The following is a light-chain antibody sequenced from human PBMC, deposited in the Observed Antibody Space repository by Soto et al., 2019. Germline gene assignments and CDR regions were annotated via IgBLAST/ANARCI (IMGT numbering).Light chain of an antibody. CDR1: QRVSSAY. V-gene: IGKV3-20*01. CDR3: QQYDNWGT. CDR2: GTS. J-gene: IGKJ3*01. Sequence: EIVLTQSPGTLSSSPGERATLSCRASQRVSSAYVAWYQQKPGQLPRLIMYGTSSRATGTPDRFGGSGSGTDFTLTSSRLEPEDLAVYYCQQYDNWGTFGRGTKVEIK.